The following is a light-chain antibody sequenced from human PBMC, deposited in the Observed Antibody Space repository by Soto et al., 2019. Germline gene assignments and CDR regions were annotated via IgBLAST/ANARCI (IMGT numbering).Light chain of an antibody. J-gene: IGLJ1*01. CDR3: ISYTGSSTSYV. V-gene: IGLV2-14*01. CDR2: EDS. Sequence: QSVLTQPASVSWSPGQSITISCSGTSSDVGSYDHVAWYQQFPAKTPKLMIYEDSNRPSGVSSRFSGSKSGNTVSLTISGFQAEDEDDYYCISYTGSSTSYVFGSGTKVTVL. CDR1: SSDVGSYDH.